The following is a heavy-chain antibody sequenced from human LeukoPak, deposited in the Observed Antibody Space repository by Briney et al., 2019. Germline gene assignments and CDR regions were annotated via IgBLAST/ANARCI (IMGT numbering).Heavy chain of an antibody. Sequence: SETLSLTCTVSGGSISNYYWSWIQQPPAKGLEWIGYIYYSGNTNYNPSLKSRVTISVDTSKNQFSLKLNSVTAADTAVYYCARVRYCSTNRCYDREFDNWGQGTLVTVSS. CDR1: GGSISNYY. V-gene: IGHV4-59*01. D-gene: IGHD2-2*01. CDR2: IYYSGNT. J-gene: IGHJ4*02. CDR3: ARVRYCSTNRCYDREFDN.